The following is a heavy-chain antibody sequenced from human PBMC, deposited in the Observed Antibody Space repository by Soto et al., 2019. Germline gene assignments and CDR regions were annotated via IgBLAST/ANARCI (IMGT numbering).Heavy chain of an antibody. D-gene: IGHD6-13*01. CDR3: ARVAAAGKSGTNRFDP. J-gene: IGHJ5*02. V-gene: IGHV1-18*04. CDR2: ISAYNGNT. Sequence: GASVKVSWKASGYTFTSYGISWVRQAPGQGLEWIGWISAYNGNTNYAQRLQGRVTMTTDTSTSTAYMELRSLRSDDTAVYYCARVAAAGKSGTNRFDPWGQGTLVTVSS. CDR1: GYTFTSYG.